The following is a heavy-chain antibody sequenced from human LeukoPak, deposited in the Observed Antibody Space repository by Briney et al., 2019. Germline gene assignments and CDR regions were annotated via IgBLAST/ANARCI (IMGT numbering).Heavy chain of an antibody. J-gene: IGHJ3*02. CDR2: IYYSGST. CDR3: ARLEPLWLGAFDI. V-gene: IGHV4-39*01. CDR1: GGSISSSSYY. Sequence: PSETLSLTCTVSGGSISSSSYYWGWIRQPPGKGLEWIGSIYYSGSTYYNPSLKSRVTISVDTPKNQFSLKLSSVTAADTAVYYCARLEPLWLGAFDIWGQGTMVTVSS. D-gene: IGHD3-10*01.